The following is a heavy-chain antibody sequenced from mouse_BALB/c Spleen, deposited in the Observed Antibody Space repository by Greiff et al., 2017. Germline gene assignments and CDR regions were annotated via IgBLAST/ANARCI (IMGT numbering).Heavy chain of an antibody. D-gene: IGHD6-1*01. CDR3: ASSVGNY. J-gene: IGHJ2*01. Sequence: EVKLVESGGGLVKPGGSLKLSCAASGFTFSSYAMSWVRQTPEKRLEWVATISSGGSYTYYPDSVKGRFTISRDNAKNTLYLQMSSLRSEDTAMYYCASSVGNYWGQGTTLTVSS. CDR2: ISSGGSYT. CDR1: GFTFSSYA. V-gene: IGHV5-9-3*01.